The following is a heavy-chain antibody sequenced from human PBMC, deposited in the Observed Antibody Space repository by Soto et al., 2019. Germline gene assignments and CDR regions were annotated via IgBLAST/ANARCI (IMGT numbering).Heavy chain of an antibody. J-gene: IGHJ4*02. V-gene: IGHV3-74*03. CDR2: ISSDGSSA. CDR3: AKAAYTSACEERSFDY. D-gene: IGHD6-19*01. Sequence: GGSLRLSCAASGFTFSSSWMHWVRQAPGKGLVWVSRISSDGSSATYADSVKGRFTMSRDNAKNTLYLQMNSLRAEDTALYYCAKAAYTSACEERSFDYWGQGTLVTVSS. CDR1: GFTFSSSW.